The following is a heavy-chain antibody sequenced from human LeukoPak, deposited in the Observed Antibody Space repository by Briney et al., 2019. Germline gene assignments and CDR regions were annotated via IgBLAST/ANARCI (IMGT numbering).Heavy chain of an antibody. CDR1: GFTFNDYW. J-gene: IGHJ4*02. Sequence: GGSLRLSCAASGFTFNDYWMTWVRQAPGKGLEWVAVISYDGSNKYYADSVKGRFTISRDNSKNTLYLQMNSLRAEDTAVYYCAKDTNYDILDYWGQGTLVTASS. V-gene: IGHV3-30*18. CDR3: AKDTNYDILDY. D-gene: IGHD3-9*01. CDR2: ISYDGSNK.